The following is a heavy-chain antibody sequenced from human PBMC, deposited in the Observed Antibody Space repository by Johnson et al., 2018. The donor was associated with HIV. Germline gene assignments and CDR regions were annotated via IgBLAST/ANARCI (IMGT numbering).Heavy chain of an antibody. J-gene: IGHJ3*01. Sequence: VQLVESGGGLVQPGGSLRLSCAASGFTFDDYGMTWVRQAPGKGLEWVSAINWTGGSPGYADSVRGRFTISRANAKKSLYLQMNSLRAEDTALYYCARVLIATPPSYSSSWYSSRAFDVWGQGTMVTVSS. V-gene: IGHV3-20*04. D-gene: IGHD6-13*01. CDR1: GFTFDDYG. CDR3: ARVLIATPPSYSSSWYSSRAFDV. CDR2: INWTGGSP.